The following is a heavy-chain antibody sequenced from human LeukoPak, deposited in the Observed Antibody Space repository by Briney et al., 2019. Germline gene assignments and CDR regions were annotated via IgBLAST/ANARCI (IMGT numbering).Heavy chain of an antibody. CDR3: ARTNTVAGPHY. D-gene: IGHD6-19*01. V-gene: IGHV4-59*08. Sequence: SETLSLTCTVSGGSISNYYWSWIPQPPGKGLEWIGYISYSGSTNYNPSLKSRVTISVDTSKNQFSLKLSSVTAADTAVYYCARTNTVAGPHYWGQGTLVTVSS. CDR2: ISYSGST. CDR1: GGSISNYY. J-gene: IGHJ4*02.